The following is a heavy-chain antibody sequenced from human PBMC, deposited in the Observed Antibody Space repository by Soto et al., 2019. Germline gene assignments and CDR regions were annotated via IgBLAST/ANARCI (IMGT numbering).Heavy chain of an antibody. J-gene: IGHJ6*03. V-gene: IGHV4-59*01. CDR3: AREVRGYSGSAYYYYYYMDV. CDR1: GGSISSYY. CDR2: IYYSGST. D-gene: IGHD5-12*01. Sequence: SETLSLTCTVSGGSISSYYWSWIRQPPGKGLEWIGYIYYSGSTNYNPSLKSRVTISVDTSKSQFSLKLSSVTAADTAVYYCAREVRGYSGSAYYYYYYMDVWGKGTTVTVSS.